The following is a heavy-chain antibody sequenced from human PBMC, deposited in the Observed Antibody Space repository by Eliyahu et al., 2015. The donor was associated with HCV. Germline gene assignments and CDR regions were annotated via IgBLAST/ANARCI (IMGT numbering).Heavy chain of an antibody. CDR3: ARDXYYGSGYYYYAMDV. D-gene: IGHD3-10*01. CDR2: ISXYNGNT. Sequence: QVQLVQSGAEVKKPGASVXVSCKTSGYTFSXYGISWVRQAPGQGLEWMGWISXYNGNTNYAQXFQGRVTMTTDTSTSTAYMDLRSLRSDDTAVYYCARDXYYGSGYYYYAMDVWGQGTTVTVSS. V-gene: IGHV1-18*01. CDR1: GYTFSXYG. J-gene: IGHJ6*02.